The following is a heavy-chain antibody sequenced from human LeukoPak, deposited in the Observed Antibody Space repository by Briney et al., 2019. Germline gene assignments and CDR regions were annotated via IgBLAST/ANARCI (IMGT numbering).Heavy chain of an antibody. CDR2: ISSSSSYI. J-gene: IGHJ4*02. Sequence: GGSLRLSCAASGFTFSSYSMNWVRQAPGMGLEWVSSISSSSSYIYYADSVKGRFTISRDNAKNSLYLQMNSLRAEDTAVYYCASVPRVYPGYWGQGTLVTVSS. D-gene: IGHD5/OR15-5a*01. CDR1: GFTFSSYS. CDR3: ASVPRVYPGY. V-gene: IGHV3-21*01.